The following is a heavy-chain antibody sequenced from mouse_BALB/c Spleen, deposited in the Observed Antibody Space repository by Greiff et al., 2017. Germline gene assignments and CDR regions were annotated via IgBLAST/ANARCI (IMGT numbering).Heavy chain of an antibody. Sequence: DVMLVESGGGLVQPGGSRKLSCAASGFTFSSFGMHWVRQAPEKGLEWVAYISSGSSTIYYADTVKGRFTISRDNPKNTLFLQMTSLRSEDTAMYYCARWVTYAMDYWGQGTSVTVSS. V-gene: IGHV5-17*02. CDR3: ARWVTYAMDY. J-gene: IGHJ4*01. CDR1: GFTFSSFG. CDR2: ISSGSSTI. D-gene: IGHD2-13*01.